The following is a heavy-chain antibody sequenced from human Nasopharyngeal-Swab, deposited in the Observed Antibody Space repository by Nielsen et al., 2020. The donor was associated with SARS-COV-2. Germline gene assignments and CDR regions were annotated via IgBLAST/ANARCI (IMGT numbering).Heavy chain of an antibody. Sequence: SETLSLTCAAYGGAFGGFYWSWTRQSPGEGLEWFGEINPSGGTDYNPSLKSRVSMSVDTSKTQVFLNLKAVTAADTGLYYCARGRRERAPRYYYYGMDVWGQGTTVSVS. CDR3: ARGRRERAPRYYYYGMDV. CDR2: INPSGGT. V-gene: IGHV4-34*01. D-gene: IGHD1-1*01. CDR1: GGAFGGFY. J-gene: IGHJ6*02.